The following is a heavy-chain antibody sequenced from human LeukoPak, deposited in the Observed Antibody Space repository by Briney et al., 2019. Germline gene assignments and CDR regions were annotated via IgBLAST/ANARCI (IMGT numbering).Heavy chain of an antibody. J-gene: IGHJ3*02. CDR3: AGRYYYDSSGYYPDAFDI. D-gene: IGHD3-22*01. CDR2: IYYSGST. CDR1: GGSISSYY. Sequence: PSETLSLTCTVSGGSISSYYWSWIRQPPGKGLEWIGYIYYSGSTNYNPSPKSRVTISVDTSKNQFSLKLSSVTAADTAVYYCAGRYYYDSSGYYPDAFDIWGQGTMVTVSS. V-gene: IGHV4-59*01.